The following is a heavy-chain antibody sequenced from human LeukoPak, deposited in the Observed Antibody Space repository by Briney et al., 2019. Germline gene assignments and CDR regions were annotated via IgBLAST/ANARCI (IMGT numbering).Heavy chain of an antibody. CDR3: ARGRCIESSCVEYFQL. V-gene: IGHV3-74*01. Sequence: PGGSLRLSCAASEFTFSNHWMHWVRQAPGKGLVWVSRINFDGSITNYADSVKGRFTTSRDNAKNTLFLHMNSLRGEDTAMYYCARGRCIESSCVEYFQLWGQGTLVSVSS. CDR1: EFTFSNHW. D-gene: IGHD3-9*01. CDR2: INFDGSIT. J-gene: IGHJ1*01.